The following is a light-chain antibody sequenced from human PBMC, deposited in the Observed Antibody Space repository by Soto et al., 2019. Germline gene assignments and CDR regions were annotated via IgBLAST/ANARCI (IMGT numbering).Light chain of an antibody. CDR1: QSVSSSY. CDR2: GAS. CDR3: QQYGSSPLT. V-gene: IGKV3-20*01. J-gene: IGKJ4*01. Sequence: EIVLTQSPGTLSLSPGERATLSCRASQSVSSSYLAWYQQKPGQAPRLLIYGASSRATCIPDMFSGSGSGTDFTLTISRLEPEDCAVYYCQQYGSSPLTFGGGTKVEIK.